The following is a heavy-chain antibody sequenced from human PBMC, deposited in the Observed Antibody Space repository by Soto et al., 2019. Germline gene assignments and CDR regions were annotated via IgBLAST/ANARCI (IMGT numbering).Heavy chain of an antibody. Sequence: GGSLRLSCAASGFTFSSYAMTWVRQAPGKGLEWVSTISGSGGSTYYADSVKGRFTISRDNSKNTLYLQMNSLRAEDTAVYYCAKGLRIYYFDYWGQGTLVTVSS. J-gene: IGHJ4*02. CDR3: AKGLRIYYFDY. CDR1: GFTFSSYA. V-gene: IGHV3-23*01. D-gene: IGHD3-3*01. CDR2: ISGSGGST.